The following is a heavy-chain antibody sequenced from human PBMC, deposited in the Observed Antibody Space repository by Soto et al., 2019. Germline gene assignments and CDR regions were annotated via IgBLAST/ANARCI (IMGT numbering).Heavy chain of an antibody. Sequence: PGGSLRLSCAASGFTFSSYGMHWVRQAPGEGLEWVAVISYDGSNKYYADSVKGRFAISRDNSKNTLYLQMNSLRAEDTAEYYCAIQSGDYGELHFVRDAFDIWGQGTMVTVSS. D-gene: IGHD4-17*01. CDR3: AIQSGDYGELHFVRDAFDI. CDR2: ISYDGSNK. CDR1: GFTFSSYG. J-gene: IGHJ3*02. V-gene: IGHV3-30*03.